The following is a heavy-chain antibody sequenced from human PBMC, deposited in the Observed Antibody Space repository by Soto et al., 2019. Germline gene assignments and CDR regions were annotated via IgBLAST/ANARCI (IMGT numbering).Heavy chain of an antibody. CDR3: ARAGQTGPTFDY. Sequence: QVQLQESGPGLLKPSETLSLTCTVSGDSMNSFHWSWIRQPPGKGLEWIGYIYYSGSTTYNPSLKGRVTMAIDTSKNQFFLRLHSLTAADTAVSFCARAGQTGPTFDYWGQGALVAVSS. J-gene: IGHJ4*02. V-gene: IGHV4-59*01. CDR1: GDSMNSFH. D-gene: IGHD1-26*01. CDR2: IYYSGST.